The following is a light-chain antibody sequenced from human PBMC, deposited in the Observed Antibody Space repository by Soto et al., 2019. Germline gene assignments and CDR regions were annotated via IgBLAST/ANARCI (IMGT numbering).Light chain of an antibody. CDR3: QQYGSSPWT. J-gene: IGKJ1*01. V-gene: IGKV3-15*01. CDR1: QSVYSS. Sequence: ETVMTQSPATLSVSPVERATLSCRASQSVYSSLAWYQQKPGQAPRLLIYGASTRATGIPARFSGSGSGTEFTLTISRLEPEDFAVYYCQQYGSSPWTCGQGTKGDIK. CDR2: GAS.